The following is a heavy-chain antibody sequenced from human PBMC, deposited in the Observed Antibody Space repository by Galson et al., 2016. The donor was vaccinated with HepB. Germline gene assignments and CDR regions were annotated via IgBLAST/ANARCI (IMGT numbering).Heavy chain of an antibody. J-gene: IGHJ6*02. V-gene: IGHV2-5*02. CDR2: VFWDNDK. CDR1: GFSLTTTGVA. CDR3: ARSSPDYNFAMDV. Sequence: PALVKPTQTLTLTCTYSGFSLTTTGVAVSWIRQPPGAALEWVGLVFWDNDKKYSQSLKTRITVSTDTSKNQVVLTMTNVGPADTATYFCARSSPDYNFAMDVWGQGLAVTV.